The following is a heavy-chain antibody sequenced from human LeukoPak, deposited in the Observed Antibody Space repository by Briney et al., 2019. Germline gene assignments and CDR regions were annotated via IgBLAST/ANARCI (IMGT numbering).Heavy chain of an antibody. Sequence: PSETLSLTCTVSGDSISSYYWSWIRQPPEKGLEWIGYIYYSMSADYNPSLKSRVAISVDTSKNLFSLKLSSVTAADTAVYYCARGRGVFDVWGQGTLVTVSS. CDR2: IYYSMSA. J-gene: IGHJ3*01. V-gene: IGHV4-59*01. D-gene: IGHD3-10*01. CDR3: ARGRGVFDV. CDR1: GDSISSYY.